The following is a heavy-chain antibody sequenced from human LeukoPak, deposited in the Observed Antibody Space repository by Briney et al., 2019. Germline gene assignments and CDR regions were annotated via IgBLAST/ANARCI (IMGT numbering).Heavy chain of an antibody. Sequence: GGSLRLSCAASGFPFRSYEMNWLRQAPGKGLEWVSYISSSGSTIYYADSVKGRFTISRDNAKNSLSLQMNSLRAQDTAVYYCESGSPGFWYDSWGQGTLVTVSS. V-gene: IGHV3-48*03. CDR2: ISSSGSTI. D-gene: IGHD3-9*01. CDR3: ESGSPGFWYDS. CDR1: GFPFRSYE. J-gene: IGHJ5*01.